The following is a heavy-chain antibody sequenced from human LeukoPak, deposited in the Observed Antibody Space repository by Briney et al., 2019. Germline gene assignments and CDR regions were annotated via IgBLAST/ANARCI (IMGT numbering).Heavy chain of an antibody. Sequence: SETLSLTCTVSGDSISSGNYWGWIRQPPGKGLEWIGSIFHTGSTYFNLSLKSRVTISVDRSKNQFSLKLSSVTAADTAVYYCARVEYHLYYYYYMDVWGKGTTVTVSS. CDR2: IFHTGST. CDR1: GDSISSGNY. D-gene: IGHD2-2*01. CDR3: ARVEYHLYYYYYMDV. J-gene: IGHJ6*03. V-gene: IGHV4-38-2*02.